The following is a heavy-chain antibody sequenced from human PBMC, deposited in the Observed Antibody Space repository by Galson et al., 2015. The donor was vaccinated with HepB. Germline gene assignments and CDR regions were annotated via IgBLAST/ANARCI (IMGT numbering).Heavy chain of an antibody. V-gene: IGHV1-3*01. J-gene: IGHJ6*02. D-gene: IGHD5-12*01. CDR1: GYTFTSYA. Sequence: SVKVSCKASGYTFTSYAMHWVRQAPGQRLEWMGWINAGNGNTKYSQKFQGRVTITRDTSASTAYMELSSLRSEDTAVYYCARNSGYADPYGMDVWGQGTTVTVSS. CDR3: ARNSGYADPYGMDV. CDR2: INAGNGNT.